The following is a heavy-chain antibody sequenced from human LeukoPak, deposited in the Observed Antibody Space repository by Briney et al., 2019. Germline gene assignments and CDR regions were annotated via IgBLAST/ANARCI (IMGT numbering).Heavy chain of an antibody. CDR1: GFTFSSYG. Sequence: GGSLRLSCAASGFTFSSYGMHWVRQAPGKGLEWVAFIRYDGSNKYYADSVKGRFTISRDNSKNTLYLQMNSLRAEDTAVYYCAKDEWHYYDSSGYYGAFDIWGQGTMVTVSS. CDR3: AKDEWHYYDSSGYYGAFDI. V-gene: IGHV3-30*02. J-gene: IGHJ3*02. CDR2: IRYDGSNK. D-gene: IGHD3-22*01.